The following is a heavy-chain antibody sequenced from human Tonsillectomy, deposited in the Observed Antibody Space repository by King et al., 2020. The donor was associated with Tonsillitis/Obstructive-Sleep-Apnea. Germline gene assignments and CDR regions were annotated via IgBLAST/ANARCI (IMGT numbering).Heavy chain of an antibody. D-gene: IGHD3-10*01. V-gene: IGHV2-5*02. Sequence: TLKESGPTLVKPTQTLTLTCTFSGFSLSTSGVGVGWIRQPPGKALEWLALIYWDDDKRYSPSLKSRLTITKDTSKNQVVLTMTNMDPVDTATYYCGHYKSMVRGVIPRGWFDPWGQGTLVTVSS. CDR1: GFSLSTSGVG. CDR2: IYWDDDK. CDR3: GHYKSMVRGVIPRGWFDP. J-gene: IGHJ5*02.